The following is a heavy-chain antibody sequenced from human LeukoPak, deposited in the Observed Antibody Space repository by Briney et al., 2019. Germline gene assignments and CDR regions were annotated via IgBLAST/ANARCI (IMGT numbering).Heavy chain of an antibody. Sequence: PGGSLRLSCAASGFTFSNAWMSWVRQAPGKGLEWVGRIKSKTDGGTTDYAAPVKGRFTISRDDSKTTLYLQMSSLKTEDTAVYYCTTDWAVFDAFDIWGQGTMVTVSS. D-gene: IGHD6-19*01. CDR1: GFTFSNAW. V-gene: IGHV3-15*01. CDR3: TTDWAVFDAFDI. J-gene: IGHJ3*02. CDR2: IKSKTDGGTT.